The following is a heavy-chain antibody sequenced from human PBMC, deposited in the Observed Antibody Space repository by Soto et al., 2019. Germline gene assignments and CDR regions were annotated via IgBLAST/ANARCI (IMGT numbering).Heavy chain of an antibody. Sequence: QVQLQQWGAGLLKPSETLSLTCAVYGGSFSGYYWSWIRQPPGKGLEWIGEINHSGSTNYNPSLKSRVTISVDTSKNQFSLKLSSVTAADTAVYYCARGTVVAATQAYYLDYWGQGTLVTVSS. CDR3: ARGTVVAATQAYYLDY. V-gene: IGHV4-34*01. CDR2: INHSGST. D-gene: IGHD2-15*01. CDR1: GGSFSGYY. J-gene: IGHJ4*02.